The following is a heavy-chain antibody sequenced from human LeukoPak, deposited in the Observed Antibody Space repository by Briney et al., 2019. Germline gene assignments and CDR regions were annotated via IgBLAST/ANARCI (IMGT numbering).Heavy chain of an antibody. CDR2: ISGSGGST. D-gene: IGHD2-15*01. CDR3: AKAPAIVVVVAATQY. V-gene: IGHV3-23*01. J-gene: IGHJ4*02. CDR1: GFTFSSSA. Sequence: GGSLRLSCAASGFTFSSSAMSWVRQVPGKGLEWVSAISGSGGSTYYADSVKGRFTISRDNSKNTLYLQMNSLRAEDTAVYYCAKAPAIVVVVAATQYWGQGTLVTVSS.